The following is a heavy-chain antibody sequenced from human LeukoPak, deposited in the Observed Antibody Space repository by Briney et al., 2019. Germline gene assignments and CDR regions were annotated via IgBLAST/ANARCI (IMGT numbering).Heavy chain of an antibody. D-gene: IGHD6-13*01. CDR2: IYTGYSDA. V-gene: IGHV5-51*01. CDR1: GYILTNNW. CDR3: VRFALTSSLDP. J-gene: IGHJ5*02. Sequence: GESLKISCKTSGYILTNNWIGWVRQVPGKGLEWMGLIYTGYSDAKYSPSFQGRVTFSVDASISTAYLQLTGLRASDTAIYYCVRFALTSSLDPWGQGILVTVSS.